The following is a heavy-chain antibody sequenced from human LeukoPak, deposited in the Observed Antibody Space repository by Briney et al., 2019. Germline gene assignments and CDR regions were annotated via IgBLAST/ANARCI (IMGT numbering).Heavy chain of an antibody. CDR3: AKDYGGASNF. CDR1: AFPFRNYG. D-gene: IGHD3-16*01. V-gene: IGHV3-30*18. Sequence: GGSLRLSCAGSAFPFRNYGMHWVRQSPGKGLEWLALISLDGRSEYYAGSVKGRFTISRDNSKSTVYLQINSLRPEDTASYYCAKDYGGASNFWGQGTLVTVSS. J-gene: IGHJ4*02. CDR2: ISLDGRSE.